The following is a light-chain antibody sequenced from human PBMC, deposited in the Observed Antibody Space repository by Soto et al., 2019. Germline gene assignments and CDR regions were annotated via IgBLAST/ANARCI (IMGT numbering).Light chain of an antibody. Sequence: QSALTQPASVSGSPGQSITISCTGTSSDVGSYNRVSWYQQHPGEAPKLMIYGGTKRPSGVSNRFSGSKSGNTASLTISGLQAEDEADYYCCSYAGITTYYVFGTGTKLTVL. CDR1: SSDVGSYNR. CDR2: GGT. V-gene: IGLV2-23*01. J-gene: IGLJ1*01. CDR3: CSYAGITTYYV.